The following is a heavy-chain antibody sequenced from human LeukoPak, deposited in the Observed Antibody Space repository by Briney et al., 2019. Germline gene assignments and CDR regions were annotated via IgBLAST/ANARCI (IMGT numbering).Heavy chain of an antibody. J-gene: IGHJ5*02. D-gene: IGHD1-26*01. Sequence: ASVKVSCKASGYTFTSYAMHWVRQAPGQRLEWMGWINAGNGNTKYSQEFQGRVTITRDTSASTAYMELSSLRSEDMAVYYCARGWGQYNWFDPWGQGTLVTVSS. CDR2: INAGNGNT. V-gene: IGHV1-3*03. CDR3: ARGWGQYNWFDP. CDR1: GYTFTSYA.